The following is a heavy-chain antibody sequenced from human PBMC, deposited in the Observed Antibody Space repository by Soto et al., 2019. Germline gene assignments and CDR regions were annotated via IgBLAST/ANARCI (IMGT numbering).Heavy chain of an antibody. J-gene: IGHJ6*02. CDR3: ARVWFGEYHYGMDV. CDR2: IYHSGST. Sequence: SETLSLTCAVSGGSISSSNWRSWVRQPPGKGLEWIGEIYHSGSTNYNPSLKSRVTISVDKSKNQFSLKLSSVTAADTAVYYCARVWFGEYHYGMDVWGQGTTVTVSS. D-gene: IGHD3-10*01. CDR1: GGSISSSNW. V-gene: IGHV4-4*02.